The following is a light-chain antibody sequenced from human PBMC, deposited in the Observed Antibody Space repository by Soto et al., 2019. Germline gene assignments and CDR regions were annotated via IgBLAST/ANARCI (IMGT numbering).Light chain of an antibody. CDR1: SSNIGAGYD. CDR3: QSYDNSISGYV. J-gene: IGLJ1*01. V-gene: IGLV1-40*01. CDR2: GNS. Sequence: QSVPTQPPSVSGAPGQRVTISCTGSSSNIGAGYDVHWYQQLPGTAPKLLIYGNSNRPSGVPDRFSGSKSGTSASLAITGLQAEDFSDYYCQSYDNSISGYVFGTGTKLTVL.